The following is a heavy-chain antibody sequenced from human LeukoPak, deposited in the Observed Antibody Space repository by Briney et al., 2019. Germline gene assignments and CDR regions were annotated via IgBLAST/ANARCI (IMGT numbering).Heavy chain of an antibody. V-gene: IGHV4-39*01. Sequence: SETLSLTCTVSGGSISSSSYYWGWIRQPPGKGLEWIGSIYYSGSTYYNPSLKSRVTISVDTSKNQFSLKLSSVTAADTAVYYCARLRLVFGVVIEFDCWGQGTLVTVSS. CDR3: ARLRLVFGVVIEFDC. J-gene: IGHJ4*02. D-gene: IGHD3-3*01. CDR1: GGSISSSSYY. CDR2: IYYSGST.